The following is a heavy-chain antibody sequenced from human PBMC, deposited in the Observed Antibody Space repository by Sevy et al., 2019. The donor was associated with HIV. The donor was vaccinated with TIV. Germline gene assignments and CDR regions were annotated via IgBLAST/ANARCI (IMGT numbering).Heavy chain of an antibody. J-gene: IGHJ6*02. CDR2: ISGSGGST. CDR1: GFTFSSYA. V-gene: IGHV3-23*01. D-gene: IGHD1-7*01. Sequence: GGSLRLSCAASGFTFSSYAMCWVRQAPGKGLEWVSAISGSGGSTYYADSVKGRFTISRDNSKNTLYLQMNSLRAEDTAVYYCAKGPRELRFYYYYGMDVWGQGTTVTVSS. CDR3: AKGPRELRFYYYYGMDV.